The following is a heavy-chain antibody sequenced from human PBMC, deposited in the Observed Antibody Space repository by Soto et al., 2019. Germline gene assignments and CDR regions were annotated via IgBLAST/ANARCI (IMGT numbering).Heavy chain of an antibody. D-gene: IGHD5-12*01. CDR3: AREVATGAEY. CDR1: VFTISTYW. CDR2: IKQDGTET. V-gene: IGHV3-7*03. J-gene: IGHJ4*02. Sequence: PGGSLLICCAASVFTISTYWMSWVRQAPGKGLGWVAHIKQDGTETYYVDSVKGRFTISRDNAKKLLYLQMNSLRAEDTAVFYRAREVATGAEYWGQGTLVTVSS.